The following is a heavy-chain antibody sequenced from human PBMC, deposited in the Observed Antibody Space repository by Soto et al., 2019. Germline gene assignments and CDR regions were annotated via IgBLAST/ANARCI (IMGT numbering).Heavy chain of an antibody. V-gene: IGHV4-39*02. CDR2: IYYIGST. CDR3: ARVPSLLLRYNWFDP. D-gene: IGHD2-15*01. J-gene: IGHJ5*02. CDR1: GGSISSSCYY. Sequence: QLQLQESGPGLVKPSASLSLTCTVPGGSISSSCYYWGLMRQPPGKGLEWIWSIYYIGSTYNNPSFKSRVTISVATSKNHVSLKLSSVTAADTAVYYCARVPSLLLRYNWFDPWGQGTLVTVSS.